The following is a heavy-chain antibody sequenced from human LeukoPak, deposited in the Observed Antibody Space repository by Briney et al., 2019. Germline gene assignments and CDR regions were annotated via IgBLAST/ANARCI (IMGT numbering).Heavy chain of an antibody. V-gene: IGHV1-2*02. D-gene: IGHD3-10*01. CDR2: INPNSGGT. CDR3: ARETYYSSGNVYNRIDY. CDR1: GYTFTGSY. Sequence: ASVKVSCKASGYTFTGSYMHWVRQAPGQGLEWMGWINPNSGGTNYAQKFQGRVTMTRDTSISTAYMELSRLTSDDTAVYFCARETYYSSGNVYNRIDYWGQGTLVTVSS. J-gene: IGHJ4*02.